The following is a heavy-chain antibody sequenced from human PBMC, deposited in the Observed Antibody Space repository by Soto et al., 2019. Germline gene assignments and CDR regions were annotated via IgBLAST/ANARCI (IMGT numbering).Heavy chain of an antibody. CDR1: GGTFNRYT. CDR3: ALWGFRDGNNSKYNYSGMDV. J-gene: IGHJ6*02. CDR2: IIPIFGTA. D-gene: IGHD1-1*01. Sequence: VQLVQSGAEVKKPGSSVKLSCKASGGTFNRYTISWVRQAPGQGLEWRGGIIPIFGTANYAQKFQGRVAIIADESTSAAYMELRSLRSEDTAVYYCALWGFRDGNNSKYNYSGMDVWGQGYTVTVSS. V-gene: IGHV1-69*01.